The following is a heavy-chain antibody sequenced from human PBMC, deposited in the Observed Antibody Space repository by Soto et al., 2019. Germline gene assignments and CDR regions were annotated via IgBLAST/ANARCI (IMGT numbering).Heavy chain of an antibody. D-gene: IGHD5-18*01. CDR3: ARDRWIKIWSGSRDSWFDP. V-gene: IGHV1-18*01. Sequence: ASVKVSCNASGYTFSNYFISWVRQAPGQGLEWMGWISAYNGNTNYTQKFQGRVTMTTDTPTSTAYMELRSLRSDDTAVYYCARDRWIKIWSGSRDSWFDPWGQGTLVTV. CDR2: ISAYNGNT. J-gene: IGHJ5*02. CDR1: GYTFSNYF.